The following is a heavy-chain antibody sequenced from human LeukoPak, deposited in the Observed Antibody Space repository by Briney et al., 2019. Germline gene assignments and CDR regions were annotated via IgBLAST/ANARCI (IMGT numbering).Heavy chain of an antibody. J-gene: IGHJ5*02. CDR3: VRQRGSSGTINHFDP. D-gene: IGHD3-10*01. Sequence: AACLKISCETARDSFITYWIGWVRQMPPTNLECVGAIYPDDSDSRYSPSCQGQVVISADRSIRTAYLQWNSLKTSDTAMYYCVRQRGSSGTINHFDPWGQGTLVTVSS. V-gene: IGHV5-51*01. CDR2: IYPDDSDS. CDR1: RDSFITYW.